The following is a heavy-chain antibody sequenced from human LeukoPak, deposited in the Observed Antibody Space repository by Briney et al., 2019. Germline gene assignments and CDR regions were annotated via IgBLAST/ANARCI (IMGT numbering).Heavy chain of an antibody. V-gene: IGHV1-8*03. D-gene: IGHD3/OR15-3a*01. Sequence: ASVKVSCKASGYTFTSYYINWVRQATGQGLEWMGWMNPNSGNTGYAQKFQGRVTITRNTSISTAYMELSSLRSEDTAVYYCARVWTQTDAFDIWGQGTMVTVSS. CDR2: MNPNSGNT. CDR1: GYTFTSYY. CDR3: ARVWTQTDAFDI. J-gene: IGHJ3*02.